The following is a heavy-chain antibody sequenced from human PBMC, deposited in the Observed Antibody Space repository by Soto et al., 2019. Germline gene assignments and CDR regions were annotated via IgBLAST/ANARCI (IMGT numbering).Heavy chain of an antibody. Sequence: AASVKVSCKASGGTFSSYAISWVRQAPGQGLEWMGGIIPIFGTANYAQKFQGRVTITADESTSTAYMELSSLRSEDTAVYYCARSSRRSGYYPKYYFDYGGQGTLVTVSS. D-gene: IGHD3-22*01. J-gene: IGHJ4*02. CDR3: ARSSRRSGYYPKYYFDY. CDR1: GGTFSSYA. V-gene: IGHV1-69*13. CDR2: IIPIFGTA.